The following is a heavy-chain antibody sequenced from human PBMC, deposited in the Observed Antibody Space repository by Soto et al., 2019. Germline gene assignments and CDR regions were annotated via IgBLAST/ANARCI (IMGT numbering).Heavy chain of an antibody. Sequence: QVQLVQSGAEVKKPGASVRVSCKASGYTFSGYDINWVRQATGQGLEWMGWVSPDSGSTGYAGIFQGRVTMTWDRSTTIAYMDLSSLTSEDSDVYYCARATELRYVEWSVYRGGNYAMDVWGQGTTVTVSS. J-gene: IGHJ6*02. CDR2: VSPDSGST. D-gene: IGHD3-3*01. CDR1: GYTFSGYD. V-gene: IGHV1-8*01. CDR3: ARATELRYVEWSVYRGGNYAMDV.